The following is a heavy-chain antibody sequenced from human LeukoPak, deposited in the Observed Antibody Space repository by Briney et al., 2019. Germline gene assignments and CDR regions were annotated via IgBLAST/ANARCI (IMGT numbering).Heavy chain of an antibody. CDR1: GLTFSSYS. V-gene: IGHV3-21*01. CDR3: AREQSGHYYDSSGYAFFDY. Sequence: GGSLRLSCAASGLTFSSYSMNWVRQAPGKGLEWVSSISSSSSYIYYADSVKGRFTISRDNAKNSLYLQMNSLRAEDTAVYYCAREQSGHYYDSSGYAFFDYWGQGTLVTVSS. D-gene: IGHD3-22*01. J-gene: IGHJ4*02. CDR2: ISSSSSYI.